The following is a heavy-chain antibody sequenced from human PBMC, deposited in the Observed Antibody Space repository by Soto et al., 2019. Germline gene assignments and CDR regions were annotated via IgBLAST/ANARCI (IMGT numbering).Heavy chain of an antibody. CDR1: GSTFTSYY. V-gene: IGHV1-46*01. D-gene: IGHD5-18*01. CDR3: STCTNAGYSYVPPSCYFDY. Sequence: ASVKVSCKASGSTFTSYYLHWVRQAPGQGLEWMGIINPSGGSTSYAQKFQGIVTMTRDTSTSTVYMELSTLLSEDPAVYSCSTCTNAGYSYVPPSCYFDYWGQGTLVTVSS. CDR2: INPSGGST. J-gene: IGHJ4*02.